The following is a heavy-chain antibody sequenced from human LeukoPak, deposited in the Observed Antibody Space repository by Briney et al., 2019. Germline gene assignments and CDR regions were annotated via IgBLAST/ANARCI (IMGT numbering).Heavy chain of an antibody. Sequence: PGESLRLSCAASGFTFSRYWMHWVRQAPGKGLVWVSRINSDGSATNYADSVKGRFTISRDNAKNTLYLQMNSLRAEDTAVYYCRPDIVATISEGGGFDIWGQGTMVTVSS. J-gene: IGHJ3*02. CDR3: RPDIVATISEGGGFDI. CDR2: INSDGSAT. D-gene: IGHD5-12*01. V-gene: IGHV3-74*01. CDR1: GFTFSRYW.